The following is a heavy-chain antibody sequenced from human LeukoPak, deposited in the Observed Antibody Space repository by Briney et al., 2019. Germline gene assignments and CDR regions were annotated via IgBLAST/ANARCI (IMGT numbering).Heavy chain of an antibody. J-gene: IGHJ3*02. V-gene: IGHV3-33*01. CDR3: ARDVPYYYDSSGDTFDI. D-gene: IGHD3-22*01. CDR1: GFTFSSYG. CDR2: IWYDGSNK. Sequence: GGAPRLSCAASGFTFSSYGMHWGRQAPGKGLEWGAVIWYDGSNKYYADSVKGRFTISRDNSKNTLYLQMNSLRAEDTAVYYCARDVPYYYDSSGDTFDIWGQGTMVTVSS.